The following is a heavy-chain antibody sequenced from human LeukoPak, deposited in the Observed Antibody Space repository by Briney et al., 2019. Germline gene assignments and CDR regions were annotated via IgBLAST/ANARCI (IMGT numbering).Heavy chain of an antibody. CDR1: GGSISSGTYS. CDR3: AGQAMALVAEDYSDS. D-gene: IGHD2-8*02. J-gene: IGHJ4*02. Sequence: PSETLSLTCTASGGSISSGTYSWVWIRQPPGKGLEWIGSLYYGGRNYYNPSLKNRVTISVDTSKNHLSLTLTSVTATDTAVYFCAGQAMALVAEDYSDSWGQGTLVTVSS. CDR2: LYYGGRN. V-gene: IGHV4-39*02.